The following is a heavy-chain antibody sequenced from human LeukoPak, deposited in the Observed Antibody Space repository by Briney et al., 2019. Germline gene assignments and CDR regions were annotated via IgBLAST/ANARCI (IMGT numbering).Heavy chain of an antibody. D-gene: IGHD3-10*02. Sequence: GGSLRLSCAASGFTFSSYWMSWVRQAPGKGLEWVANIKQDGSEKYYADSVKGRFTISRDNAKNSLYLQMNSLRAEDTAVYYCAELGITMIGCVWGKGTTVTISS. CDR1: GFTFSSYW. CDR2: IKQDGSEK. V-gene: IGHV3-7*01. CDR3: AELGITMIGCV. J-gene: IGHJ6*04.